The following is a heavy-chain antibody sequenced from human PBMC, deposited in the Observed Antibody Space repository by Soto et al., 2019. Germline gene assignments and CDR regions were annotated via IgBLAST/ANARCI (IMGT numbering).Heavy chain of an antibody. D-gene: IGHD3-3*01. CDR3: ARDFWSGHYAFDI. Sequence: QVQLVQSGAEVKKPGASVKVSCKASGYTFTSYYMHWVRQAPGQGLEWMGIINPSGGSTSYAQKFQVRGTMTRDTSTRTGYMELSSVRSEDTAVYYCARDFWSGHYAFDIWGQGTMVTVSS. J-gene: IGHJ3*02. V-gene: IGHV1-46*01. CDR1: GYTFTSYY. CDR2: INPSGGST.